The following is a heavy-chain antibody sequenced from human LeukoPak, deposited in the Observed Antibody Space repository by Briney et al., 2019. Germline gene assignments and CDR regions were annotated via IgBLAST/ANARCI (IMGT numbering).Heavy chain of an antibody. CDR1: GFPFSNYW. Sequence: QPGGSLRLSCAASGFPFSNYWMHWVRQAPGKGLVWVSRVNSDGSTTSYADSVKGRFTISRDNAENTLYMRMNSLRPENTAVYYCARGYYSSSRFDSWGQGTLVTVSS. D-gene: IGHD6-13*01. J-gene: IGHJ4*02. V-gene: IGHV3-74*01. CDR2: VNSDGSTT. CDR3: ARGYYSSSRFDS.